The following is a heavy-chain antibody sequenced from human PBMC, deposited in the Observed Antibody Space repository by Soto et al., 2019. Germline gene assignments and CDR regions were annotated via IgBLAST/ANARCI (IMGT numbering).Heavy chain of an antibody. D-gene: IGHD4-17*01. CDR2: IYFSGNT. Sequence: SETLSLTCSVTGYSISSRGFYWTWIRQHPGKGLEWIGNIYFSGNTYYNSALKSRVTMSVDTSNNQFSLDLRSVTAADTAVYYCARAVNDYGSYFDYWGQGTRVTVSS. J-gene: IGHJ4*02. V-gene: IGHV4-31*03. CDR3: ARAVNDYGSYFDY. CDR1: GYSISSRGFY.